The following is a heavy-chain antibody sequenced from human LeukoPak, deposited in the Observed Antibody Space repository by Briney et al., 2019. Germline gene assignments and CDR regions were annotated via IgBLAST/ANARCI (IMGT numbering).Heavy chain of an antibody. V-gene: IGHV1-2*02. CDR3: ARDRFCYGGSCFGGAVDP. D-gene: IGHD2-15*01. CDR2: INPDSGVT. Sequence: ASVNVSCEASGYTFTAYYMHWFRQAPGQGLEWMGWINPDSGVTNYAQKFQGRVTMTRDTSISTAYMELGRLRSDDTAVYYCARDRFCYGGSCFGGAVDPWGQGALVTVSS. J-gene: IGHJ5*02. CDR1: GYTFTAYY.